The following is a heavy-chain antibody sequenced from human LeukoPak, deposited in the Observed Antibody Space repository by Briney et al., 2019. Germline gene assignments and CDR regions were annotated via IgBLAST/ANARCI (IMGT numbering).Heavy chain of an antibody. Sequence: SETLSLTCAVYGGSFSGYYWSWIRQPPGKGLEWIGEINHSGSTNYNPSLKSRVTISVDTSKNQFSLKLSSVTAADTAVYYCARDYYGSGSYLRGIYYYYYMDVWGKGTTVTVSS. D-gene: IGHD3-10*01. J-gene: IGHJ6*03. CDR1: GGSFSGYY. CDR3: ARDYYGSGSYLRGIYYYYYMDV. V-gene: IGHV4-34*01. CDR2: INHSGST.